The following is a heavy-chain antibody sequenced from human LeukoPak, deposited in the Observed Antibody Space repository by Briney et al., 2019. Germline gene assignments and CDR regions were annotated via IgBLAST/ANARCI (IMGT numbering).Heavy chain of an antibody. V-gene: IGHV4-59*01. Sequence: TSETLSLTCTVSGGSISSYYWSWIRQPPGKGLEWIGYIYYSGSTNYNPSLKSRVTISVDTSKNQFSLKLSSVTAADTAVYYCARSRFGFLFDYWGQGTLVAVSS. CDR1: GGSISSYY. CDR2: IYYSGST. D-gene: IGHD3-10*01. J-gene: IGHJ4*02. CDR3: ARSRFGFLFDY.